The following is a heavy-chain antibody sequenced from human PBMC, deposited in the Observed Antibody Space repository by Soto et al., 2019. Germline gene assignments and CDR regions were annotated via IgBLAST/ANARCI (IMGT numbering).Heavy chain of an antibody. CDR2: IYHSGST. D-gene: IGHD1-1*01. CDR3: ARVGNWNDGLGS. V-gene: IGHV4-30-2*01. Sequence: SQTLRVTWAVSGGSIGSGGYSWSWIRQPPGKGLEWIGYIYHSGSTYYNPSLKSRVTISVDRSKNQFSLKLSSVTAADTAVYYCARVGNWNDGLGSWGQGALVTVSS. CDR1: GGSIGSGGYS. J-gene: IGHJ5*02.